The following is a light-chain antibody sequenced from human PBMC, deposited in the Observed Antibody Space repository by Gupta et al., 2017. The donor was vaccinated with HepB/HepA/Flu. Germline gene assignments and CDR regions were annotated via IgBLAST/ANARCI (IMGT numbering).Light chain of an antibody. J-gene: IGLJ2*01. CDR3: GTWDSSLSAGV. Sequence: QSVLTQPPSVSAAPGQKVTISCSGGSSNIGNNYVSWYQHLPGTAPKLLIYDNNKRPSGIPDRFSASKSATSATLGITGLQTGDEADYYCGTWDSSLSAGVLGGGTKVTVL. CDR1: SSNIGNNY. CDR2: DNN. V-gene: IGLV1-51*01.